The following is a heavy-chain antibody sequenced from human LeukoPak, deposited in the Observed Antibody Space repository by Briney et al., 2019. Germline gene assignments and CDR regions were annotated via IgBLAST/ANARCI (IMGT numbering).Heavy chain of an antibody. CDR3: AGGYCSGGSCYHIDY. J-gene: IGHJ4*02. CDR2: IYYSGST. CDR1: GGSISSYY. D-gene: IGHD2-15*01. Sequence: PSETLSLTCTVSGGSISSYYWSWIRQPPGKGLEWIGYIYYSGSTNYNPSLKSRVTISVDTSKNQFSLKLSSVTAADTAVYYCAGGYCSGGSCYHIDYWGQGTLVTVSS. V-gene: IGHV4-59*12.